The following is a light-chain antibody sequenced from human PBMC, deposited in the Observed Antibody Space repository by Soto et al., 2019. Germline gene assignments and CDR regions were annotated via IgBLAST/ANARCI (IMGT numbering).Light chain of an antibody. CDR2: ETT. CDR1: SSDVGSYNL. J-gene: IGLJ2*01. Sequence: QSALTQPASVSGSPGQSITISCTGTSSDVGSYNLVSWYQQHPGKVPKLMIYETTKRPSGVSNRFSGSKSGNAASLTISGLQAEDEANYYCCSNGGENDFVVFGGGTKLTVL. V-gene: IGLV2-23*01. CDR3: CSNGGENDFVV.